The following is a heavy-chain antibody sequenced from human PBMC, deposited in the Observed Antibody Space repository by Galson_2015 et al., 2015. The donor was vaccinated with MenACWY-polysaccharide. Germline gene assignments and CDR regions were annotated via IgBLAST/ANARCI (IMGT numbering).Heavy chain of an antibody. V-gene: IGHV3-7*01. Sequence: SLRLSCAASGFTFSSNWMRWVRQAPGKGLQWVANIKEDGSEKNYVDSVKGRFTISRDNAKSSLYLQMNSLRVEDTAIYYCARTLRGGYSGFDSDYWGQGTLVTVSS. D-gene: IGHD5-12*01. CDR1: GFTFSSNW. J-gene: IGHJ4*02. CDR2: IKEDGSEK. CDR3: ARTLRGGYSGFDSDY.